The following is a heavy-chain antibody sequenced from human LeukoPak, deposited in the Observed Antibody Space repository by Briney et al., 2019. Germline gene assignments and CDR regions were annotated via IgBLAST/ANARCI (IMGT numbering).Heavy chain of an antibody. Sequence: GGSLRLSCTASGFTLRSYAMSWASQAPGEGMEWVSGVSGSGGSTYYADSVKGRFTISRDNSKNTLYLQMNSLRAEDTAIYYCAKDRGGRVYFDSSGYIDNWGQGTLVTVSS. D-gene: IGHD3-22*01. CDR3: AKDRGGRVYFDSSGYIDN. CDR2: VSGSGGST. V-gene: IGHV3-23*01. J-gene: IGHJ4*02. CDR1: GFTLRSYA.